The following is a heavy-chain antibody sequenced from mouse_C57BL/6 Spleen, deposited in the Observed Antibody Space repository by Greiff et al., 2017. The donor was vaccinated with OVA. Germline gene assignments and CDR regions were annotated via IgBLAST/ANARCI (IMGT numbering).Heavy chain of an antibody. Sequence: VQLQQSGPELVKPGASVKMSCKASGYTFTDYNMHWVKQSHGKSLEWIGYINPNNGGTGYNQKFKGKATLTVNKSSSTAYMELRSLTSEDSAVYYCARSPNWDGGFAYWGQGTLVTVSA. J-gene: IGHJ3*01. CDR3: ARSPNWDGGFAY. V-gene: IGHV1-22*01. D-gene: IGHD4-1*01. CDR1: GYTFTDYN. CDR2: INPNNGGT.